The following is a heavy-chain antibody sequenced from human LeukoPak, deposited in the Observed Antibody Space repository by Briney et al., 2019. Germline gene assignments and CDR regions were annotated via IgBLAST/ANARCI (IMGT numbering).Heavy chain of an antibody. Sequence: SQTLSLTCTVSGGSINSGTYFWSWIRQPAGKGLEWIGRIYTSGSTNYNPSLKSRVTMSVDTSKNQFSLKLSSVTAADTAVYYCARWAFGSSSSWYKVGPHVAMKYYFDYWGQGTLVTVSS. D-gene: IGHD6-13*01. V-gene: IGHV4-61*02. J-gene: IGHJ4*02. CDR1: GGSINSGTYF. CDR2: IYTSGST. CDR3: ARWAFGSSSSWYKVGPHVAMKYYFDY.